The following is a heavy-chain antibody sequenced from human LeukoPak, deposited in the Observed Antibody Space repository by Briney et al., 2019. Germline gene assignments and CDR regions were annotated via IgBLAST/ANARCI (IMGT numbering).Heavy chain of an antibody. J-gene: IGHJ3*01. Sequence: QPGGSLSLSCAASGFTFSNCWMTWVRQAPGKGLEWVASITQDGSAKYYVDSVKGRFTISRDNAKNSLYLQMNSLRAEDTAVYYCADPAWDWGQGKMVTVSS. CDR2: ITQDGSAK. D-gene: IGHD1-26*01. CDR3: ADPAWD. V-gene: IGHV3-7*01. CDR1: GFTFSNCW.